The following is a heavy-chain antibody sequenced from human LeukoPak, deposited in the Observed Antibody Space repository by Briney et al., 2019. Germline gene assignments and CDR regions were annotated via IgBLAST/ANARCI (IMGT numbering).Heavy chain of an antibody. Sequence: ASVKVSCKASGGTFSSYAISWVRQAPGQGLEWMGGIIPIFGTANYAQKFQGRVTITTDESPSTAYMELRSLRSEDTAVYYCARGHPDYDSSGYYCCYFDYWGQGTLVTVSS. CDR1: GGTFSSYA. CDR3: ARGHPDYDSSGYYCCYFDY. CDR2: IIPIFGTA. D-gene: IGHD3-22*01. J-gene: IGHJ4*02. V-gene: IGHV1-69*05.